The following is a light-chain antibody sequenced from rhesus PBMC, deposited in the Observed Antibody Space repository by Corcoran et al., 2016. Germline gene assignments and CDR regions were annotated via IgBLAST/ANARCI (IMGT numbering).Light chain of an antibody. CDR3: QQFGNWPRT. CDR1: QSVSSS. V-gene: IGKV3-24*03. J-gene: IGKJ1*01. CDR2: GAS. Sequence: EIVMTQSPDTLSLSPGERATLACRASQSVSSSLAWYQQKPGQAPRLLIYGASSRATGIPDRFSGSGSGTDFTLTISSLEPEDVAVYYCQQFGNWPRTFGQGTKVEIK.